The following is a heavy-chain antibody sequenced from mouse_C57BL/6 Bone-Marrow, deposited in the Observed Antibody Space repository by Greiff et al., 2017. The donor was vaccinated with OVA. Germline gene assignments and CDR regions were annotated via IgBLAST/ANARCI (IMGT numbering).Heavy chain of an antibody. Sequence: QVQLQQSGAELVRPGASVTLSCKASGYTFTDYEMHWVKQTPVHGLEWIGAIDPETGGTAYNQKFKGKAILTADKSSSTAYMELRSLTSEDSAVYYCTRRGGRRNFDYWGQGTTLTVSS. J-gene: IGHJ2*01. CDR2: IDPETGGT. V-gene: IGHV1-15*01. CDR3: TRRGGRRNFDY. CDR1: GYTFTDYE.